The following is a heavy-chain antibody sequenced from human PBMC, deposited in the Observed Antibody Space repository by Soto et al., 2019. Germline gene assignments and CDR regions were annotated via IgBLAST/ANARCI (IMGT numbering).Heavy chain of an antibody. V-gene: IGHV3-43*02. CDR2: ISWDGGST. CDR3: AKDSPFFGSRGMDV. CDR1: GFTFSSYA. Sequence: GGSLRLSCAASGFTFSSYAMSWVRQAPGKGLEWVSLISWDGGSTYYADSVKGRFTISRDNSKNSLYLQMNSLRTEDTALYYCAKDSPFFGSRGMDVWGQGTTVTVSS. D-gene: IGHD3-3*01. J-gene: IGHJ6*02.